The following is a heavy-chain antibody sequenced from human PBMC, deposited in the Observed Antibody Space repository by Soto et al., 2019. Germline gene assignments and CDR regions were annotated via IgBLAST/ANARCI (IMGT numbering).Heavy chain of an antibody. Sequence: GESLTISCKGYGCNFATYWIGWVRQMPGKGLEWMGIIYPGNSDTRYSPSFQGQVTISADKSISTAYLEWSSLKASDTAMYYFSKHVYYDLLQQTYCGQGTLVPGSS. CDR3: SKHVYYDLLQQTY. V-gene: IGHV5-51*01. D-gene: IGHD3-9*01. J-gene: IGHJ1*01. CDR1: GCNFATYW. CDR2: IYPGNSDT.